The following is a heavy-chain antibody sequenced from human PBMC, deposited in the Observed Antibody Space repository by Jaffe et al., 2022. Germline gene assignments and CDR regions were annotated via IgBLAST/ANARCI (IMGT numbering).Heavy chain of an antibody. J-gene: IGHJ4*02. CDR2: IQYDGNDK. V-gene: IGHV3-30*02. CDR3: AKWSCNNCPLDC. Sequence: QVQVVESGGGVVQPGGSLTLSCAASGFSFSNYGMHWVRQAPGKGLEWLTFIQYDGNDKYYADSVKGRFTISRDNSKNTLYLQMNSLRDEDTAVYYCAKWSCNNCPLDCWGQGTLVTVSS. CDR1: GFSFSNYG. D-gene: IGHD1-20*01.